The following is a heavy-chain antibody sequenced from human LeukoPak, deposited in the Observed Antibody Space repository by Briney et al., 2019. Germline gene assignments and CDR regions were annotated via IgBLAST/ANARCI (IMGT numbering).Heavy chain of an antibody. CDR2: VHYSAST. D-gene: IGHD3-16*01. CDR1: GGSISSSDSYY. J-gene: IGHJ6*03. Sequence: SETLSLTCTVSGGSISSSDSYYWGWIRHPPGKGLEWLGSVHYSASTYYNPSLKSRVTISVDTSKNQFSLKLSSVTAADTAVYYCARHMNYFYYYMDVWGNGTTVTVSS. CDR3: ARHMNYFYYYMDV. V-gene: IGHV4-39*01.